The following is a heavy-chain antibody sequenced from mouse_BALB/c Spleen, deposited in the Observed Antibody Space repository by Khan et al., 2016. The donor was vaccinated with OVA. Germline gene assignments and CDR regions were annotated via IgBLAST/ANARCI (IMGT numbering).Heavy chain of an antibody. D-gene: IGHD2-14*01. CDR3: ARGGAAYYRNDGGAMNY. V-gene: IGHV9-4*02. J-gene: IGHJ4*01. CDR2: INTHSGVP. Sequence: QIQLVQSGPELKKPGETVRISCKASGYTFTTAGMQWVQKMPGKGLKWIGWINTHSGVPKYVEDFNGRFVFSLETSASTAYLQITNLKDEDTATYFCARGGAAYYRNDGGAMNYWGQGTSVTVSS. CDR1: GYTFTTAG.